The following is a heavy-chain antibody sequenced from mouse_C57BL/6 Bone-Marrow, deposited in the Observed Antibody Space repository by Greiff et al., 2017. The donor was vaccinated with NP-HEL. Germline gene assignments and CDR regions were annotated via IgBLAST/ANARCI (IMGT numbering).Heavy chain of an antibody. J-gene: IGHJ1*03. V-gene: IGHV1-63*01. CDR3: ARGSNYWYFDV. CDR1: GYTFTNYW. CDR2: IYPGGGYT. Sequence: VKVVESGAELVRPGTSVKMSCKASGYTFTNYWIGWAKQRPGHGLEWIGDIYPGGGYTNYNEKFKGKATLTADKSSSTAYMQFSSLTSEDSAIDYCARGSNYWYFDVWGTGTTVTVSS. D-gene: IGHD2-5*01.